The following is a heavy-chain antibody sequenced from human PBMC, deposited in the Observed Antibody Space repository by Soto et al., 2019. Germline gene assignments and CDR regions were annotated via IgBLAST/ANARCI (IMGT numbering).Heavy chain of an antibody. V-gene: IGHV1-58*01. J-gene: IGHJ4*02. Sequence: PVEVSCKASGFTFTSSAVQWVRQARGQRLEWIGWIVVGSGNTNYAQKFQERVTITRDMSTSTAYMELSSLRSEDTAVYYCAADRINYYDSSGYDPFDYWGQGTLVTVSS. CDR2: IVVGSGNT. CDR1: GFTFTSSA. CDR3: AADRINYYDSSGYDPFDY. D-gene: IGHD3-22*01.